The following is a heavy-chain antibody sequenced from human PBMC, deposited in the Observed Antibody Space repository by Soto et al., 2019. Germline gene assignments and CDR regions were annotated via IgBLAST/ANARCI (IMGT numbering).Heavy chain of an antibody. CDR3: ARERTDYGGNSDY. CDR1: GGTFSSYA. V-gene: IGHV1-69*01. J-gene: IGHJ4*02. Sequence: QVQLVQSGAEVKKPGSSVKVSCKASGGTFSSYAISWVRQAPGQGLEWMGGIIPIFGTANYAQKLQGRVTITADESTSTAYMELSSLRSEDTEVYYCARERTDYGGNSDYWGQGTLVTVSS. D-gene: IGHD4-17*01. CDR2: IIPIFGTA.